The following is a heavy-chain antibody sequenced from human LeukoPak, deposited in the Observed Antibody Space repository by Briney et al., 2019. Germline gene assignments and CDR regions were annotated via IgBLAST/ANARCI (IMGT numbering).Heavy chain of an antibody. Sequence: GGSLRLSCAASGFTFSSYWMGWVRQAPGKGLEWVANIKQDGSEKYYVDSVKGRFTISRDNAKNTLYLQMNSLRAEDTAVYYCARLVWGYYYDSSGYWSWGQGTLVTVSS. CDR2: IKQDGSEK. CDR1: GFTFSSYW. V-gene: IGHV3-7*03. J-gene: IGHJ5*02. CDR3: ARLVWGYYYDSSGYWS. D-gene: IGHD3-22*01.